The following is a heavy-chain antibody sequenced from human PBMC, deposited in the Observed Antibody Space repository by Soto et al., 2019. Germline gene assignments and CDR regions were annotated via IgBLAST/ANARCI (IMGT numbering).Heavy chain of an antibody. D-gene: IGHD3-9*01. Sequence: EVQLLESGGGLVQPGGSLRLSCAASGFTFSSYAMSWVRQAPGKGLEWVSAISGSGGSTYYADSVKGRFTISRDNSKNTLYRQMDSLRAEDTAVYYCAEEGGVRYFDWLFRNFDYWGQGALVTVSS. V-gene: IGHV3-23*01. J-gene: IGHJ4*02. CDR1: GFTFSSYA. CDR3: AEEGGVRYFDWLFRNFDY. CDR2: ISGSGGST.